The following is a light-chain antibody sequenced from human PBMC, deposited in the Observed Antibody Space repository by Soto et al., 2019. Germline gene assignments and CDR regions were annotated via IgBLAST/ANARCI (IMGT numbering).Light chain of an antibody. Sequence: EIVLTQSPATLSLSPGESATLSCRATRSVSSYLAWYQQKPGQAPRLLIYDASTMATGIPARFRGSGSGTEFTLTISSLQSEDFAVYYCQQYGSSPRTFGQGTKVDIK. V-gene: IGKV3-11*01. J-gene: IGKJ1*01. CDR1: RSVSSY. CDR2: DAS. CDR3: QQYGSSPRT.